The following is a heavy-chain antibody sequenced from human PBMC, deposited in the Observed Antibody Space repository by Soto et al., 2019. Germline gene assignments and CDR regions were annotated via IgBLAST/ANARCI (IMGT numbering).Heavy chain of an antibody. D-gene: IGHD3-22*01. Sequence: SETLSLTCTVSGGSISSSSYYWGWIRQPPGKGLEWIASIYYSGNTYYNPSLKSRVTISVDTSKNQFSLKLSSVTAADTAVYYCARTSYDSSGFSTPFDCWGQGTLVTVSS. CDR2: IYYSGNT. CDR3: ARTSYDSSGFSTPFDC. J-gene: IGHJ4*02. V-gene: IGHV4-39*01. CDR1: GGSISSSSYY.